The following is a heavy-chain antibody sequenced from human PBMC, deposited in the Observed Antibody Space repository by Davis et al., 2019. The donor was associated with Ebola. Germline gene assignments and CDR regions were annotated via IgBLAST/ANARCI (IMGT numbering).Heavy chain of an antibody. CDR3: ARFVSGSGAY. CDR1: GFTISNNY. Sequence: GESLKISCAASGFTISNNYMNWVRQAPGKGLEWVSVIYSGGSTSYADSVRGRFTISRDNAKYSLYLQMNSLRVEDTAVYYCARFVSGSGAYWGQGTLVTVSS. V-gene: IGHV3-53*01. J-gene: IGHJ4*02. D-gene: IGHD3-10*01. CDR2: IYSGGST.